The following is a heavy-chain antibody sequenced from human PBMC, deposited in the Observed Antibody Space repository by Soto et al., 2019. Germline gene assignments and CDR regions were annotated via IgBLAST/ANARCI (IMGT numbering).Heavy chain of an antibody. J-gene: IGHJ4*02. V-gene: IGHV3-30-3*01. D-gene: IGHD4-17*01. CDR1: GFNFSSYA. CDR2: ISYDGSNK. CDR3: ARDGVYGDYFDY. Sequence: VHLVESGGGLVQPGGSLRLSCAASGFNFSSYAMHWVRQAPGKGLEWVAVISYDGSNKYYADSVKGRFTISRDNSKNTLYLQMNSLRAEDTAVYYCARDGVYGDYFDYWGQGTLVTVSS.